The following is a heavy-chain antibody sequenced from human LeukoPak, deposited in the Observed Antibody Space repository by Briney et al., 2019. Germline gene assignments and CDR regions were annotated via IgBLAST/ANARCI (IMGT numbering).Heavy chain of an antibody. CDR3: ARTKRGYSYGNFDY. D-gene: IGHD5-18*01. J-gene: IGHJ4*02. V-gene: IGHV4-59*01. Sequence: SETLSLTCTVSGGSISSYYWSWIRQPPGKGLEWIGYIYYTGSTRYNPSLKSRVTISVDTSKSQFSLKLNSVTTADTAVYYCARTKRGYSYGNFDYWGQGTLVTVSS. CDR1: GGSISSYY. CDR2: IYYTGST.